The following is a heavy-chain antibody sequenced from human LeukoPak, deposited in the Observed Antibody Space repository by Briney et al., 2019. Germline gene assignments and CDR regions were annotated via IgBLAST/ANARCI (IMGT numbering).Heavy chain of an antibody. J-gene: IGHJ3*02. V-gene: IGHV3-53*01. CDR2: IYSGGST. CDR1: GFTVSSNY. Sequence: GGSLRLSCAASGFTVSSNYMSWVRQAPGKGLEWVSVIYSGGSTYYADSVKGRFTISRDNAKNSLYLQMNSLRAEDTAVYYCAREYAVITHDGAFDIWGQGTMVTVSS. CDR3: AREYAVITHDGAFDI. D-gene: IGHD3-22*01.